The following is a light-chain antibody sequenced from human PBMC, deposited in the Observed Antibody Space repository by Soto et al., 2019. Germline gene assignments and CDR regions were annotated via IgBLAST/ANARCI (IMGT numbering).Light chain of an antibody. Sequence: DIQMTQSPSSLSASVGYRVTITCPASQSISSYLNWYQQRPGKAPKLLIYAASSLQSGVPSRFSGSGSGTDFTLTISSLQPEDFATYYCQQSYSTLSITFGQGTRLEIK. CDR2: AAS. J-gene: IGKJ5*01. V-gene: IGKV1-39*01. CDR3: QQSYSTLSIT. CDR1: QSISSY.